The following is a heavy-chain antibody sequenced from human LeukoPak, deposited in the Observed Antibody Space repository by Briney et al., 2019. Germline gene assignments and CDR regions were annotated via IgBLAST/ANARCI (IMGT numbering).Heavy chain of an antibody. V-gene: IGHV3-74*01. CDR1: GFTLSSYW. CDR2: MNTDVSST. Sequence: GGSLRLSCAGSGFTLSSYWMQWVRQAPGKGLVWVSRMNTDVSSTRYADFVKGRFTISRDNAKSTVYLQMNSLRADDTAVYYCARGTGNFYDSSGYYFLDSWGQGTLITVAS. CDR3: ARGTGNFYDSSGYYFLDS. J-gene: IGHJ5*01. D-gene: IGHD3-22*01.